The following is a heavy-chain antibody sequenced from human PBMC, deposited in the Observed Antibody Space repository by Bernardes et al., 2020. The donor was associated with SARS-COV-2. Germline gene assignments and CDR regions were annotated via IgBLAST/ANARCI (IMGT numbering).Heavy chain of an antibody. J-gene: IGHJ6*02. V-gene: IGHV3-7*01. Sequence: GGSLRLSCAASGFTFSSYWMSWVRQAPGKGLEWVANIKQDGSEKYYVDSVKGRFTISRDNAKNSLYLQMNSLRAEDTAVYYCAREGSGSSGYPYYYYGIDVWGQGTTVTVSS. CDR3: AREGSGSSGYPYYYYGIDV. CDR2: IKQDGSEK. D-gene: IGHD3-22*01. CDR1: GFTFSSYW.